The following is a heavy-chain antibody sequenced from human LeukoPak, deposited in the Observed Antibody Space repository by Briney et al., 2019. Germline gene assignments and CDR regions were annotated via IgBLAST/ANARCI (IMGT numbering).Heavy chain of an antibody. J-gene: IGHJ4*02. CDR1: GYTFTSYG. D-gene: IGHD3-16*02. CDR3: ARVRMITFGGVIVLFDY. V-gene: IGHV1-18*01. CDR2: ISPYNDNT. Sequence: ASVKVSCKASGYTFTSYGLSWVRQAPGQGLEWMGWISPYNDNTNYAQKLQGRVTMTTDTSTSTAYMELRSLRSDDTAVYYCARVRMITFGGVIVLFDYWGQGTLVTVSS.